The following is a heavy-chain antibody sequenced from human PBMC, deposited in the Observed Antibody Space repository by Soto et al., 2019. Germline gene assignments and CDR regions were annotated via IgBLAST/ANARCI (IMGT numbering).Heavy chain of an antibody. J-gene: IGHJ6*02. V-gene: IGHV5-10-1*01. D-gene: IGHD2-2*01. CDR1: GYSFTSYW. CDR2: IDPSDSYT. CDR3: ARHLGYCSSTSCYFYYYGMDV. Sequence: GESLKISCKGSGYSFTSYWISWVRQMPGKGLEWMGRIDPSDSYTNYSPSFQGHVTISADKSISTAYLQWSSLKASDTATYYCARHLGYCSSTSCYFYYYGMDVWGQGTTVTVSS.